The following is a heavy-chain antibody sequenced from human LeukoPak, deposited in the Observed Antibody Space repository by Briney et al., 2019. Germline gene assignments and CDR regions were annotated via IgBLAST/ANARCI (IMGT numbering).Heavy chain of an antibody. D-gene: IGHD3-10*01. V-gene: IGHV1-18*01. CDR2: ISAYNGNT. CDR3: ARDLGSMVRGVPNWVDP. Sequence: ASVKVSCKASGYTFTSYDINRVRQATGQGLEWMGWISAYNGNTNYAQKLQGRVTMTTDTSTDTAYMELRSLRSDDTAVYYCARDLGSMVRGVPNWVDPWGQGTLVTVSS. J-gene: IGHJ5*02. CDR1: GYTFTSYD.